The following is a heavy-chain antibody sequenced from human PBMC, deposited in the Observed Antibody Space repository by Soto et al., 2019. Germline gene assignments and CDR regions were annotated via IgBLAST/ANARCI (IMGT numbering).Heavy chain of an antibody. J-gene: IGHJ5*02. V-gene: IGHV4-34*01. D-gene: IGHD6-19*01. CDR3: ARLRAGRKGWFDP. CDR1: GGSFSGYY. CDR2: INHSGST. Sequence: QVQLQQWGAGLLKPSETLSLTCAVYGGSFSGYYWSWIRQPPGKGLEWIGEINHSGSTNYNPSLKSRVTISVDTSKNQFSLKLSSVTAADTAVYYCARLRAGRKGWFDPWGQGTLVTVSS.